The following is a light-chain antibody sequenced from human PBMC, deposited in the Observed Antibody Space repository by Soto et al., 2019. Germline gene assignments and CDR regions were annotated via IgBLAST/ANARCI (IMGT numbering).Light chain of an antibody. CDR1: QSVSSK. V-gene: IGKV3-15*01. CDR3: QQYNSWLWT. J-gene: IGKJ1*01. Sequence: EIVMTQSPATLSVSLGGGSTLSCRASQSVSSKLAWYQQKPGQAPRLLIYGASTRATGIPARFSGSGSGTEFTLIISSLQSEDSAVYYCQQYNSWLWTFGQGTKVDIK. CDR2: GAS.